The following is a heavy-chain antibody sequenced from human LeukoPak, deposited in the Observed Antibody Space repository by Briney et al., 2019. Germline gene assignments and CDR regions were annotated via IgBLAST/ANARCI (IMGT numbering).Heavy chain of an antibody. J-gene: IGHJ4*02. V-gene: IGHV4-59*02. CDR2: IYKIGTT. CDR3: ARALDGDYFDY. CDR1: GDSVTGYF. Sequence: PSETLSLTCTVFGDSVTGYFLNWVRQPPGKGLEWIGHIYKIGTTNYNTSLKSRLTISADTSKNQFSLKLSSVTAADTAVYYCARALDGDYFDYWGQGTLVTVSS. D-gene: IGHD4-17*01.